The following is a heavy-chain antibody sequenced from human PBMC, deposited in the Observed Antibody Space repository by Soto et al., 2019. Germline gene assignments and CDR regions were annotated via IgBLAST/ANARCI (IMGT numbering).Heavy chain of an antibody. J-gene: IGHJ4*02. CDR3: ARVNSIFLHFGWGYFDY. D-gene: IGHD6-19*01. CDR1: GGSFSGYY. Sequence: HVQLQQWGAGLLKPSETLSLTGAVYGGSFSGYYWSWIRQPPGKGLEWIGEINHSGSTNYNPSLKSRVTISVDTSQTQFSLKLSSVTAADTAVYYCARVNSIFLHFGWGYFDYCGQGTLVTVSS. CDR2: INHSGST. V-gene: IGHV4-34*01.